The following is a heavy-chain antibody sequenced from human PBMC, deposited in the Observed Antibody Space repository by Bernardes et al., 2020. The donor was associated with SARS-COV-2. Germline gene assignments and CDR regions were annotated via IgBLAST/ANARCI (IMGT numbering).Heavy chain of an antibody. D-gene: IGHD6-19*01. CDR2: ISYDGINR. CDR1: GFTFSSYA. CDR3: ARRAVPGRAASAFDF. Sequence: GGSLRLSCAASGFTFSSYAIHWVRQAPGKGLEWVAVISYDGINRYYVDSVKGRFTISRDNSENMLYLQMNSLRAEDSAVYYCARRAVPGRAASAFDFWGQGTLVTVSS. J-gene: IGHJ4*02. V-gene: IGHV3-30-3*01.